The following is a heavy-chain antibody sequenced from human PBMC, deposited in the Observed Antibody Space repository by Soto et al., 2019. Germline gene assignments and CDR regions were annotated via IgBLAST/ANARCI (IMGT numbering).Heavy chain of an antibody. CDR1: GFTFSSYG. Sequence: QVQLVESGGGVVQPGRSLRLSCAASGFTFSSYGMHWVRQAPGKGLEWVAVIWYDGSNKYYADSVKGRFTISRDNSKNTLYLQMNSLRAEDTAVYYCARDGDSSGYYPDYWGQGTLVTVSS. CDR3: ARDGDSSGYYPDY. V-gene: IGHV3-33*01. D-gene: IGHD3-22*01. J-gene: IGHJ4*02. CDR2: IWYDGSNK.